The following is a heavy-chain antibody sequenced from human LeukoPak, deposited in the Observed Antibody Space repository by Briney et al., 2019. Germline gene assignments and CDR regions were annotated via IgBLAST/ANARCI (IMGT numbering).Heavy chain of an antibody. Sequence: GWSLRLSCAASRFTLSNHWMHWVRQAPGKGLVWVSRIDEGGSNAMYADSVKGRFSISRDNAKNTVNLQMNSLRAEDTGVYYLISDESLWRFDYWGQGTLVTVSS. V-gene: IGHV3-74*03. D-gene: IGHD2-21*01. J-gene: IGHJ4*02. CDR2: IDEGGSNA. CDR3: ISDESLWRFDY. CDR1: RFTLSNHW.